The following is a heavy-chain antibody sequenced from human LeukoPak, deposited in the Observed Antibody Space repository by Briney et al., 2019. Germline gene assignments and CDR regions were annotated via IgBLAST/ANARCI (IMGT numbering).Heavy chain of an antibody. V-gene: IGHV4-34*01. J-gene: IGHJ6*03. CDR1: GGSFSAYY. CDR2: INHSGST. Sequence: PSETLSLTCAVYGGSFSAYYWSWIRQPPGKGLEWIGEINHSGSTNYNPSLKSRLTMPVDTSNNHFSLKLSSVTAADTAVYYCARLWGGYVIHPDSYMDVWGKGTTVTISS. CDR3: ARLWGGYVIHPDSYMDV. D-gene: IGHD3-3*01.